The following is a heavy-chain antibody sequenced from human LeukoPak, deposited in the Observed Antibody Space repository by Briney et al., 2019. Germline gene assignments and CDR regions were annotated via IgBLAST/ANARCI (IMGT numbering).Heavy chain of an antibody. V-gene: IGHV3-23*01. CDR1: GFTFTDYS. J-gene: IGHJ4*02. CDR3: AKDDAWLRFGE. CDR2: ISPSGDIT. Sequence: QSGGSLRLSCEASGFTFTDYSIHWVRQVPGKGLEWVSGISPSGDITYYADSVKGRFTISRDNSKNTLYLEVISLTAEDTAVYYCAKDDAWLRFGEWSQGTLVTVSS. D-gene: IGHD3-10*01.